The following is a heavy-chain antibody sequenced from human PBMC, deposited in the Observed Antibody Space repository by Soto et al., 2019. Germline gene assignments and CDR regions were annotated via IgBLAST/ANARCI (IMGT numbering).Heavy chain of an antibody. V-gene: IGHV4-4*07. Sequence: LSLTCTVSGGSISSYYWSWIRQPAGKGLEWIGRIYTSGSTNYNPSLKSRVTMSVDTSKNQFSLKLSSVTAADTAVYYCARELGVYYDSSGSYYFDYWGQGTLVTVSS. D-gene: IGHD3-22*01. CDR1: GGSISSYY. J-gene: IGHJ4*02. CDR3: ARELGVYYDSSGSYYFDY. CDR2: IYTSGST.